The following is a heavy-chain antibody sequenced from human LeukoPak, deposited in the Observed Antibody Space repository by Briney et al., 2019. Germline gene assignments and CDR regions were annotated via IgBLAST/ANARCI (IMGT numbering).Heavy chain of an antibody. J-gene: IGHJ5*02. D-gene: IGHD2-2*01. Sequence: SVKASCKASGGTFSSYAISWVRQAPGQGLEWMGGIIPIFGTANYAQKFQGRVTITADESTSTAYMELSSLRAEDTAVYYCARDLTGYCSSTSCYHWFDPWGQGTLVTVSS. CDR2: IIPIFGTA. CDR3: ARDLTGYCSSTSCYHWFDP. CDR1: GGTFSSYA. V-gene: IGHV1-69*13.